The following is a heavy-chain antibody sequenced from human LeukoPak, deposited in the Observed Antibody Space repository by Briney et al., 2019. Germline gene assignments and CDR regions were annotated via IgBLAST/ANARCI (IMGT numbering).Heavy chain of an antibody. CDR2: IYFSGST. D-gene: IGHD3-10*01. J-gene: IGHJ4*02. V-gene: IGHV4-39*07. CDR3: ARDRRQRGYYYGSGSYYNLDY. CDR1: GGSISSTSYY. Sequence: SETLSLTCTVSGGSISSTSYYWGWIRQRPGEGLEWIGSIYFSGSTYYSPSLKSRVTISVDKSKNQFSLKLSSVTAADTAVYYCARDRRQRGYYYGSGSYYNLDYWGQGTLVTVSS.